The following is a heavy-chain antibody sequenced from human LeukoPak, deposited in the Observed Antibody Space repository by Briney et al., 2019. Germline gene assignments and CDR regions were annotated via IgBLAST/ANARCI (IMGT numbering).Heavy chain of an antibody. CDR3: ARDRSYYGSGSYWYYGMDV. CDR2: IGTAGDT. D-gene: IGHD3-10*01. CDR1: GFTFSSYD. V-gene: IGHV3-13*01. J-gene: IGHJ6*02. Sequence: GGSLRLSCAASGFTFSSYDMHWVRQATGKGLEWVSAIGTAGDTYYPGSVKGRFTISRENAKNSLYLQMKSLRAGDTAVYYCARDRSYYGSGSYWYYGMDVWGQGTTVTVSS.